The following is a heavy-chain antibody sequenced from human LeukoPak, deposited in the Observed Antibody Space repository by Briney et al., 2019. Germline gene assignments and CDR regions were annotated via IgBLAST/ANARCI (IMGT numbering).Heavy chain of an antibody. Sequence: GRSPRLSCAASGFTFSSYAMHWVRQAPGKGLEWVAVISYDGSNKYYADSVKGRFTISRDNSKNTLYLQMNSLRAEDTAVYYCARDQQENPDYYDSSGYLPIGEYYYMDVWGKGTTVTVSS. CDR1: GFTFSSYA. CDR3: ARDQQENPDYYDSSGYLPIGEYYYMDV. CDR2: ISYDGSNK. J-gene: IGHJ6*03. D-gene: IGHD3-22*01. V-gene: IGHV3-30*01.